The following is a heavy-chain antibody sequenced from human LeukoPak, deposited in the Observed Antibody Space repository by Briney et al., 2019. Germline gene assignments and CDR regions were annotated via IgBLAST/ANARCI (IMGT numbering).Heavy chain of an antibody. Sequence: SETLSLTCTVSGGSISSYYWSWIRQPPGKGLEWIGYIYYSGSTNYNPSLKSRVTISVDTSKNQFSLKLSSVTAADTAVYYCAGSGLFNYWGQGTLVTVSS. CDR2: IYYSGST. V-gene: IGHV4-59*08. CDR1: GGSISSYY. CDR3: AGSGLFNY. D-gene: IGHD6-19*01. J-gene: IGHJ4*02.